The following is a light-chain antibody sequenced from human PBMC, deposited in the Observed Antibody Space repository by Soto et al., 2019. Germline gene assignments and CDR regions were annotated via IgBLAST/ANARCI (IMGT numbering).Light chain of an antibody. CDR3: AAWDDSLDGPV. V-gene: IGLV1-44*01. CDR1: SSNIRSNI. Sequence: QSVLSQPPSASGTLGQRVTISCSASSSNIRSNIVNWYLHLPGAAPKLLIYSGDRRPSGVPDRFSGSRSGTSTSLAISGLQSEDEADYYCAAWDDSLDGPVFGGGTKLTVL. J-gene: IGLJ2*01. CDR2: SGD.